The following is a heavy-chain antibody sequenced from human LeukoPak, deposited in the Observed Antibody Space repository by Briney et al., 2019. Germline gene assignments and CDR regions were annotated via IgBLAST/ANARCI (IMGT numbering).Heavy chain of an antibody. CDR3: ARLVYCSGGSCYIDDY. CDR2: INPSGGST. D-gene: IGHD2-15*01. V-gene: IGHV1-46*01. J-gene: IGHJ4*02. Sequence: ASVKVSCKASGYTFTGFYMHWVRQAPGQGLEWMGIINPSGGSTSYAQKFQGRVTMTRDTSTSTVYMELSSLRSEDTAVYYCARLVYCSGGSCYIDDYWGQGTLVTVSS. CDR1: GYTFTGFY.